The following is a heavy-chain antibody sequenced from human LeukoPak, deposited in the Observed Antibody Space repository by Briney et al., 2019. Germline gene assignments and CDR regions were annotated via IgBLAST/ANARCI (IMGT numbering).Heavy chain of an antibody. D-gene: IGHD3-16*02. Sequence: GGSLRLSCGVSGFTFSSYAVHCIRQAPGRGLEWVAFISYDGSDKYYADSVKGRFTISRDNSKNTVYLQMNSLRLEDTAVYYCARDLSTRYTYDFWGQGTLVTVSS. J-gene: IGHJ4*02. CDR2: ISYDGSDK. V-gene: IGHV3-30*04. CDR3: ARDLSTRYTYDF. CDR1: GFTFSSYA.